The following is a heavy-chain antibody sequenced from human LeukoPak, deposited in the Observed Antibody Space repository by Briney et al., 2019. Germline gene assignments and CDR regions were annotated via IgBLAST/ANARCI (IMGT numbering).Heavy chain of an antibody. D-gene: IGHD1-7*01. J-gene: IGHJ4*02. CDR3: ARDVAGTTLGGHDY. Sequence: PGGSLRLSCAASGFTFSSYSMNWVRQVPGKGLEWVSSISSSSSYIYYADSVKGRFTISRDNAKNSLYLQMNSLRAEDTAVYYCARDVAGTTLGGHDYWGQGTLVTVSS. CDR2: ISSSSSYI. V-gene: IGHV3-21*01. CDR1: GFTFSSYS.